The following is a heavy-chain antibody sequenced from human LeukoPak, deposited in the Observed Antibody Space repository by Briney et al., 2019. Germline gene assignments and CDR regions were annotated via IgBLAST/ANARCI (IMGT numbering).Heavy chain of an antibody. J-gene: IGHJ6*02. D-gene: IGHD2-15*01. Sequence: GRSLRLSCAASGFTFSSYAMHWVRQAPGKGLEWGAVISYDGSNKYYADSVKGRFTISRDNSKNTLYLQMNSLRAEDTAVYYCARDKVLGRYCSGGSCSRGYYYYYGMDVWGQGTTVTVSS. CDR2: ISYDGSNK. V-gene: IGHV3-30*04. CDR3: ARDKVLGRYCSGGSCSRGYYYYYGMDV. CDR1: GFTFSSYA.